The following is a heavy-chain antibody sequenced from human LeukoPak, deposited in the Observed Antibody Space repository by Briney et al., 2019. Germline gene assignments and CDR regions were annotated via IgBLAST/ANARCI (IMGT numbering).Heavy chain of an antibody. Sequence: GGSLRLSRAASGFGFSYAWMSWVRQAPGKGPEWIGRIKRKSDGETTDYAAPVKGRFTISRDDSKNTLFLQMNSLKTEDTAFYYCTTAPSGYAYMNGWHLDYWGQGALVTVSS. CDR3: TTAPSGYAYMNGWHLDY. CDR2: IKRKSDGETT. CDR1: GFGFSYAW. V-gene: IGHV3-15*01. J-gene: IGHJ4*02. D-gene: IGHD5-18*01.